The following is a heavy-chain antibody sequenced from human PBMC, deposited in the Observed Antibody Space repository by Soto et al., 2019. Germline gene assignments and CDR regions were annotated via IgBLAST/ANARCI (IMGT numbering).Heavy chain of an antibody. V-gene: IGHV3-11*06. J-gene: IGHJ4*02. Sequence: GGSLRLSCAASGFTFSDYYMSWIRQAPGKGLEWVSYISSSSSYTNYADSVKGRFTISRDNAKNSLYLQMNSLRAEDTAVYYCARVAAAGLYYFDYWGQGTLVTVSS. CDR1: GFTFSDYY. CDR3: ARVAAAGLYYFDY. D-gene: IGHD6-13*01. CDR2: ISSSSSYT.